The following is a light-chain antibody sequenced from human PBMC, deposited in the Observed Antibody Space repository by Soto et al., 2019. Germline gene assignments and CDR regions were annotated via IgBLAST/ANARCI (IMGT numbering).Light chain of an antibody. J-gene: IGKJ5*01. CDR2: DAS. CDR1: QTVSISY. Sequence: EIVLTQSPGTLSLSPGERATLSCRASQTVSISYLAWYQQKPGQAPRLLIYDASSRATGIRDRFSGSGSGSDFTLIISRLEPEDFAVYYCQQYGDSPITFGQGTRLEIK. CDR3: QQYGDSPIT. V-gene: IGKV3-20*01.